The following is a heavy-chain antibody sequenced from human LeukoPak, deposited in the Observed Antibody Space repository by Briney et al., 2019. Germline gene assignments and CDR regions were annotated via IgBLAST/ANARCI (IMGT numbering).Heavy chain of an antibody. Sequence: SETLSLTCTVSGGSISSYYWSWIRQPPGKGLECIGYIYYSGSTNYNPSLKSRGTISVDTSKNQFPLKLSSVTAADTAVYYCARRTYFYDSSGYYFDYWGQGTLVTVSS. D-gene: IGHD3-22*01. CDR1: GGSISSYY. J-gene: IGHJ4*02. CDR2: IYYSGST. CDR3: ARRTYFYDSSGYYFDY. V-gene: IGHV4-59*01.